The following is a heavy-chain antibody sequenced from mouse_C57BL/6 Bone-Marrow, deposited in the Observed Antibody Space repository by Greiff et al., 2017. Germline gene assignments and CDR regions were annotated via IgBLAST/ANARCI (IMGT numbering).Heavy chain of an antibody. J-gene: IGHJ1*03. CDR3: ARGGGSSSSYWYFDV. Sequence: VQLQQSGPELVKPGASVKISCKASGYSFTGYYMNWVKQSPEKSLEWIGEINPSTGGTTYNQKFKAKATLTVDKSSSTAYMQLKSLTSEDSAVYYGARGGGSSSSYWYFDVWGTGTTVTVSS. V-gene: IGHV1-42*01. CDR1: GYSFTGYY. D-gene: IGHD1-1*01. CDR2: INPSTGGT.